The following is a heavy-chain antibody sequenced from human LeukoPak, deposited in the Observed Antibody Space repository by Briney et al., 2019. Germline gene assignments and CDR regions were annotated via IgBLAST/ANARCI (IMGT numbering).Heavy chain of an antibody. CDR2: TYYRSKWYN. D-gene: IGHD4-11*01. J-gene: IGHJ5*02. CDR3: AREATVTSNWFDP. Sequence: SQTLSLTCALSGDSVSSNSAAWNWLRQSPSRGLEWLGRTYYRSKWYNDYAVSVKSRININPDTSKNQFSLQLNSVTPEDTAVYYCAREATVTSNWFDPWGQGTLVTVSS. CDR1: GDSVSSNSAA. V-gene: IGHV6-1*01.